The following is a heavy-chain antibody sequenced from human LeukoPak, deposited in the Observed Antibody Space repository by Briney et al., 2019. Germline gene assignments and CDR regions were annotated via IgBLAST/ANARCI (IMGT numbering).Heavy chain of an antibody. CDR3: ARGEVEKATITAFDY. J-gene: IGHJ4*02. CDR1: GGTFSSYA. V-gene: IGHV1-69*13. D-gene: IGHD5-24*01. CDR2: IIPIFGTA. Sequence: SVKVSCKASGGTFSSYAISWVRQAPGQGLEWMGGIIPIFGTANYAQKFQGRVTITADESTSTAYMELSSLRSEDTAVYYCARGEVEKATITAFDYWGQGTLVTVSS.